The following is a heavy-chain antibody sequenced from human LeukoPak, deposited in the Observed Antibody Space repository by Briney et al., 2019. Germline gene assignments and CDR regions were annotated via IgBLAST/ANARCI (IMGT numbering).Heavy chain of an antibody. CDR1: GGSISSGGYS. CDR2: IHYSGST. CDR3: ARLRSGSSLNS. V-gene: IGHV4-30-2*03. J-gene: IGHJ4*02. Sequence: PSQTLSLTCAVSGGSISSGGYSWSWIRQPPGKGLEWIGSIHYSGSTYYNPSLKSRVAKSIDTSKNQFSLKLSSVTAADTAVYYCARLRSGSSLNSWGQGTLVTVSS. D-gene: IGHD3-10*01.